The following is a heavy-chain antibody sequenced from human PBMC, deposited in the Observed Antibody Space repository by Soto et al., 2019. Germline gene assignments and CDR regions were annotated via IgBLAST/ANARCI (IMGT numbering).Heavy chain of an antibody. CDR2: IYHSGST. CDR3: ARGGGGSSSFYYYGMDV. V-gene: IGHV4-30-2*01. J-gene: IGHJ6*02. D-gene: IGHD2-15*01. CDR1: GGSISSGDYS. Sequence: SETLSLTCAVSGGSISSGDYSCSWVRQPPGKGLEWIGYIYHSGSTYYNPSLKSRVTISVDRSKNQFSLKLSSVTAADTAVYYCARGGGGSSSFYYYGMDVWGQGTTVTVSS.